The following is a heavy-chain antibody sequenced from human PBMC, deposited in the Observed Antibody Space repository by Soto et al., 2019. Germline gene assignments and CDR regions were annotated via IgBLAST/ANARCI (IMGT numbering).Heavy chain of an antibody. J-gene: IGHJ4*02. D-gene: IGHD3-10*01. Sequence: GGSQRLSCAASGFTFSSYSMNWVRQAPGKGLEWVSSISSSSSYIYYADSVKGRFTISRDNAKNSLYLQMNSLRAEDTAVYYCVRGITMVRGVIYFDYWGQGTLVTVSS. CDR2: ISSSSSYI. CDR3: VRGITMVRGVIYFDY. CDR1: GFTFSSYS. V-gene: IGHV3-21*01.